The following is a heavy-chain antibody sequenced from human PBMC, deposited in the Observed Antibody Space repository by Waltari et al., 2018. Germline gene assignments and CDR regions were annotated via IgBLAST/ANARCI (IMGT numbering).Heavy chain of an antibody. V-gene: IGHV3-53*01. J-gene: IGHJ4*02. Sequence: EVQLVESGGDLVPPGGSLRLSCAVSGLTVTENYMSWVRQAPGKGLEWVSIIYSDKTTYYADSAKGRFTISRDDSKNTVFLQMNSLRADDTAVYYCAREGQEGLIDYWGRGTLVTVSS. CDR3: AREGQEGLIDY. CDR1: GLTVTENY. CDR2: IYSDKTT.